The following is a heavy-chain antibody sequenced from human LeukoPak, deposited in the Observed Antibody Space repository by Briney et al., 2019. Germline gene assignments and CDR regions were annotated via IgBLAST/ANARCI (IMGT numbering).Heavy chain of an antibody. J-gene: IGHJ3*02. CDR2: IYSNGST. V-gene: IGHV3-53*01. Sequence: GGSLRLSCATSDFTVSSNYMSWVRQAPGKGLEWVSIIYSNGSTYYADSMKGRFTISRDNSKNTLYLQMNSLRAEDTPVYYCARFYSSGSFGAFDIWGQGTMVTVSS. CDR1: DFTVSSNY. CDR3: ARFYSSGSFGAFDI. D-gene: IGHD6-19*01.